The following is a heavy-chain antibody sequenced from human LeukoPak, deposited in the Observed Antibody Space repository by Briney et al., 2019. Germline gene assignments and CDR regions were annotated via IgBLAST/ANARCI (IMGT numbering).Heavy chain of an antibody. CDR2: ISAYNGNT. Sequence: ASVKVSCKASGYTFTSYGISWVRQAPGQGLEWMGWISAYNGNTNYAQKLQGRVTMTTDTSTSTAYMELRSLRSDDTAVYYCAREGLVVPPLTYYYYYMDVWRKRTTVTVSS. D-gene: IGHD2-2*01. CDR3: AREGLVVPPLTYYYYYMDV. V-gene: IGHV1-18*01. CDR1: GYTFTSYG. J-gene: IGHJ6*03.